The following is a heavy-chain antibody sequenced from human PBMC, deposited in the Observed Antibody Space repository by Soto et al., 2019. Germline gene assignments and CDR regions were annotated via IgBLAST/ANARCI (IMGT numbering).Heavy chain of an antibody. D-gene: IGHD3-10*01. V-gene: IGHV4-31*03. J-gene: IGHJ6*02. Sequence: QVQLQESGPGLVKPSQTLSLTCTVSGGSISSGGYYWSWIRQHPGQGLEWIGYIHHSGSTYYNPALKSRVTISVDTSKNQFSLQLRSVTAADKTVYYCARGFGFGGLDVWGQGTTVTVSS. CDR1: GGSISSGGYY. CDR2: IHHSGST. CDR3: ARGFGFGGLDV.